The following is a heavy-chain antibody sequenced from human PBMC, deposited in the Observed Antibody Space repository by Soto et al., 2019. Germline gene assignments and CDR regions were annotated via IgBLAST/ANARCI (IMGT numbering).Heavy chain of an antibody. CDR1: GFTFISYS. D-gene: IGHD3-10*01. V-gene: IGHV3-21*01. Sequence: GGSLRLSCAASGFTFISYSMNRVRQAPGKGLEWVSSISSSSSYIYYADSVKGRFTISRDNAKNSLYLQMNCLRAEDTAVYYCARIPKYYYGSGRDYYFDYWGQGTLVTVSS. CDR3: ARIPKYYYGSGRDYYFDY. CDR2: ISSSSSYI. J-gene: IGHJ4*02.